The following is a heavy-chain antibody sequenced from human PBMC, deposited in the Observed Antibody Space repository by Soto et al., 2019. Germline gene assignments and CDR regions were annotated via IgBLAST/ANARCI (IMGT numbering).Heavy chain of an antibody. CDR3: ARDQGYYDILTGYYRYYYYGMDV. CDR2: IYYSGST. V-gene: IGHV4-59*01. D-gene: IGHD3-9*01. CDR1: GGSISSYY. Sequence: SETLSLTCTVSGGSISSYYWSWIRQPPGKGLEWIGYIYYSGSTNYNPSLKSRVTISVDTSKNQFSLKLSSVTAADTAVYYCARDQGYYDILTGYYRYYYYGMDVWGQGTTVTVS. J-gene: IGHJ6*02.